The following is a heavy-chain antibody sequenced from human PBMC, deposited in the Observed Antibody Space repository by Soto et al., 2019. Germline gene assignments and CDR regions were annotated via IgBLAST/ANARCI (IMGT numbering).Heavy chain of an antibody. V-gene: IGHV3-23*01. CDR2: ISGSGGST. CDR3: ARGFSAGKGSSPDF. CDR1: GFTFSSFA. D-gene: IGHD6-13*01. J-gene: IGHJ4*02. Sequence: GGSLRLSCAASGFTFSSFAMSWVRQAPGKGLDWVSAISGSGGSTYSADSVKGRFTISRDNSKNTLYLQMSSLRAEDTAVYYCARGFSAGKGSSPDFWGQGSLVTVSS.